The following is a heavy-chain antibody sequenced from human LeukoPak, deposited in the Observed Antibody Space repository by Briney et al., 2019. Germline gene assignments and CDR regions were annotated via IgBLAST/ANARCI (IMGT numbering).Heavy chain of an antibody. Sequence: PGGSLRLSCAASGFTFSDYWMNWVRQAPGKGLEWVANIRQDGGEKYYGDSVKGRFTISRDNAKNSLFLLMHSLRAEDAAVYYCARPGLTAAAGALDGMDVWGQGTTVTVSS. V-gene: IGHV3-7*01. D-gene: IGHD6-13*01. J-gene: IGHJ6*02. CDR2: IRQDGGEK. CDR1: GFTFSDYW. CDR3: ARPGLTAAAGALDGMDV.